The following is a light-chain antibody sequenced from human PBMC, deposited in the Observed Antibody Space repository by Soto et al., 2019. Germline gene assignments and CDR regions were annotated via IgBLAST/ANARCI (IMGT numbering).Light chain of an antibody. J-gene: IGLJ2*01. CDR1: SSDVGGSKY. CDR3: SSYTTSSTLL. CDR2: DVS. Sequence: QSALTQPASVSGSPGQAITISFTGTSSDVGGSKYVSWYQQYPGKAPKLMIYDVSNRPSGVSNRVSGSKSGNTASLTISGLQAEDEADYFCSSYTTSSTLLFGGGTKLTVL. V-gene: IGLV2-14*01.